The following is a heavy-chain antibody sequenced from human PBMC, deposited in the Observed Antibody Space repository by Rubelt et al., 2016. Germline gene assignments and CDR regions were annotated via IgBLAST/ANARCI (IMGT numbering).Heavy chain of an antibody. V-gene: IGHV3-30*03. CDR1: GFTFSTYS. CDR2: ISHGGSHV. J-gene: IGHJ4*02. CDR3: ARGAVVPGGSDYFDY. Sequence: VQLVESGGGLVQPGGSLRLSCAASGFTFSTYSMNWVRQAPGKGLEWVAMISHGGSHVDYADSVKGRFTISRDNSKTTVYLQMNTLKPEDTAVYYCARGAVVPGGSDYFDYWGQGTLVTVSS. D-gene: IGHD4-23*01.